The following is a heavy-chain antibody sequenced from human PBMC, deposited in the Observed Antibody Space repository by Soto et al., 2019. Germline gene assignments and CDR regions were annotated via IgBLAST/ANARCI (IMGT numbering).Heavy chain of an antibody. CDR2: VGGSTSYT. CDR1: GFTFSSCS. Sequence: EVQLVESGGGLVKPGGSLRLSCAASGFTFSSCSMSWVRQAPGKGLEWVSSVGGSTSYTYYADSVKGRFTISRDNAKNSLYLQMNSLRAEDTAVYYCARSQAQITTYYFYMDVWGKGTTVTVSS. V-gene: IGHV3-21*06. J-gene: IGHJ6*03. CDR3: ARSQAQITTYYFYMDV. D-gene: IGHD3-22*01.